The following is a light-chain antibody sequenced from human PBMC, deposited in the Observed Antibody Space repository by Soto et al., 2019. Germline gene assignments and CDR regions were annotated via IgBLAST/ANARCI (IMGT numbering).Light chain of an antibody. CDR2: DTS. V-gene: IGKV3-15*01. CDR3: QQSYRLPLT. J-gene: IGKJ4*01. Sequence: EIVVTQSPATLSVSPGERVTLSCRASQSVRNKVAWYQQKPGQTPRVIIYDTSTRAADIPARFSGSGYGTDFTLSIVTLQPEDSGTYFCQQSYRLPLTFGGGTKVDIK. CDR1: QSVRNK.